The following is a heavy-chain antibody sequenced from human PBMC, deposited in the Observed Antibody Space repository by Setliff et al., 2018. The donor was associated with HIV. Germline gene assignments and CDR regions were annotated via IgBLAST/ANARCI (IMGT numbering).Heavy chain of an antibody. CDR2: IYTRGST. Sequence: SETLSLTCVVYRGSFSDYYWSWIRQPAGKGLEWIGHIYTRGSTNYNPSLKSRVTISVDTSKNQFSLKMSSVTAADTAVYYCARRITIFGVLTAFDFWGQGTMVTVSS. J-gene: IGHJ3*01. CDR1: RGSFSDYY. CDR3: ARRITIFGVLTAFDF. V-gene: IGHV4-59*10. D-gene: IGHD3-3*01.